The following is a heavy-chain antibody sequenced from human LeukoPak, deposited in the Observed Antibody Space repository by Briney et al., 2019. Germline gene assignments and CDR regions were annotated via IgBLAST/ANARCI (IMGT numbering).Heavy chain of an antibody. J-gene: IGHJ6*03. Sequence: SVKVSCKTSGGTFSRYAISWVQQAPGQGLEYMGVIIPIFGTTNYAQKFQGRVTITADESTSTAYMELSSLRSEDTAVYYCARGGVSGAWFGETIRYYMDVWGKGTTVTISS. D-gene: IGHD3-10*01. CDR2: IIPIFGTT. CDR1: GGTFSRYA. CDR3: ARGGVSGAWFGETIRYYMDV. V-gene: IGHV1-69*13.